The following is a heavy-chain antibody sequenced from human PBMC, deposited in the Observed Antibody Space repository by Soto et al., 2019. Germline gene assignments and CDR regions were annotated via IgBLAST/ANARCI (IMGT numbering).Heavy chain of an antibody. CDR2: IIPIFGTA. J-gene: IGHJ4*02. CDR3: ARTNPPETCIDY. Sequence: GASVKVSCKASGCTFSSXAISWVRQAPGQGLEWMGGIIPIFGTANYAQKFQGRVTITADESTSTAYMELSSLRSEDTAVYYCARTNPPETCIDYWGQGTLVTVSS. V-gene: IGHV1-69*13. CDR1: GCTFSSXA.